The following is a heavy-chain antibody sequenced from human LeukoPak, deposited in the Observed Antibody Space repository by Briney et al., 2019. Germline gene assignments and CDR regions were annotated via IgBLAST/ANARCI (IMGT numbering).Heavy chain of an antibody. CDR3: TRDRGIMLTFGGVIAKGAHY. J-gene: IGHJ4*02. CDR1: DDSISSGGYS. D-gene: IGHD3-16*02. V-gene: IGHV4-30-4*07. CDR2: IHDSGST. Sequence: PSETLSLTCAISDDSISSGGYSWSWIRQPPGKGLEWIGYIHDSGSTYYNSSLKSRVTISVDTSKNQFSLKLNSVTAADTALYYCTRDRGIMLTFGGVIAKGAHYWGQGTLVTVSS.